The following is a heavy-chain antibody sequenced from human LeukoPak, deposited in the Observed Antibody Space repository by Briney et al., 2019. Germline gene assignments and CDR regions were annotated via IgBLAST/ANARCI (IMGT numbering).Heavy chain of an antibody. V-gene: IGHV4-61*02. D-gene: IGHD6-19*01. Sequence: PSETLSLTCTVSGGSISSDSYYWNWIRQPAGKGLEWIVRIYTSGSANYCPSLKSRVTISVDMSKNQFSLKLSSVTAADTAVYYCARAARIAVAGDKYYYYYMDVWGTGTTVTVSS. CDR3: ARAARIAVAGDKYYYYYMDV. CDR1: GGSISSDSYY. CDR2: IYTSGSA. J-gene: IGHJ6*03.